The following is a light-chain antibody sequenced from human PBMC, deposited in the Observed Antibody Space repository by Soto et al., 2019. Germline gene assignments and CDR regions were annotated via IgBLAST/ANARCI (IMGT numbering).Light chain of an antibody. Sequence: DIVMTQSPLSLPVTPGEPASISCRSSQSLLHSNGYNYLDWYLQKPGQSPQLLIYLGSNRASGVPDRFSGSGSGTDFTLKISRVEAEDVGFNYCMQALQTPITFGQGTRLEIK. CDR3: MQALQTPIT. V-gene: IGKV2-28*01. CDR2: LGS. CDR1: QSLLHSNGYNY. J-gene: IGKJ5*01.